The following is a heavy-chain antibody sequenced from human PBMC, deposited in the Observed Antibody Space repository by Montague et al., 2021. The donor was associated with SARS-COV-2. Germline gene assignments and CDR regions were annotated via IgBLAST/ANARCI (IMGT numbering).Heavy chain of an antibody. J-gene: IGHJ6*02. V-gene: IGHV4-34*01. CDR3: ARGSGCSGGSCYSDWDPYYYCGMDF. CDR2: INHSGST. CDR1: GGSFSGYY. Sequence: SETLSLTCAVYGGSFSGYYWSWIRQPPGKGLEWIGEINHSGSTNYNPSLKSRVTISVETSKNQFSLKLSLVTAADTAVDYCARGSGCSGGSCYSDWDPYYYCGMDFWGQGTTVTVSS. D-gene: IGHD2-15*01.